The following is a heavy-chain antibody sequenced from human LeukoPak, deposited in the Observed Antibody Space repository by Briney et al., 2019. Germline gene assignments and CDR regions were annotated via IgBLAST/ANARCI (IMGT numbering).Heavy chain of an antibody. CDR2: INPNSGGT. J-gene: IGHJ5*02. Sequence: ASVKVSCKSSGYTFTGYYMHWVRQAPGQGPEWMGWINPNSGGTNYAQKFQGRVTMTRDTSISTAYMELSRLRSDDTAVYYCAREGDVVADVNWFDPWGQGTLVTVSS. V-gene: IGHV1-2*02. CDR1: GYTFTGYY. D-gene: IGHD2-2*01. CDR3: AREGDVVADVNWFDP.